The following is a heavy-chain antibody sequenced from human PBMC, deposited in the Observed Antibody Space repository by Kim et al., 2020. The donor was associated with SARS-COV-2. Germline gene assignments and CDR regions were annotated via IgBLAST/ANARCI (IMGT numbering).Heavy chain of an antibody. D-gene: IGHD1-7*01. Sequence: VKGRFTISRDNAKNSLYLQRNSLRAEDTAVYYCARDLAYNWNYVHYYGMDVWGQGTTVTVSS. V-gene: IGHV3-11*06. J-gene: IGHJ6*02. CDR3: ARDLAYNWNYVHYYGMDV.